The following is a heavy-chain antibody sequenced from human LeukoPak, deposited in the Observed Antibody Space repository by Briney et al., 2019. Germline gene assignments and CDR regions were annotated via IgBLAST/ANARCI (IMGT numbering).Heavy chain of an antibody. D-gene: IGHD3-22*01. Sequence: SETLTLTCAVSGGSFSDYYWSWLRQSPGRGLEWIGEINQSGSTDYNPSLKSRVIISMDTSKTQFSLNLSSVTAADTAVYYCARDYDSSGYYPFYWGQGTPVTVSS. CDR3: ARDYDSSGYYPFY. CDR1: GGSFSDYY. CDR2: INQSGST. J-gene: IGHJ4*02. V-gene: IGHV4-34*01.